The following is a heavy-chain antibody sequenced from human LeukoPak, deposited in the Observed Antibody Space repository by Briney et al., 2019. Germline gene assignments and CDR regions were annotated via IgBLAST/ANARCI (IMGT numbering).Heavy chain of an antibody. Sequence: HGESLKISCKGSGYRFTSYWIGWVRQLPGKGLEWMGIIYPGDSDTRYSPSFQGQVTISADKSISTAYLQWSSLKASDTAMYYCARSYGASSSFPDYWGQGTLVTVSS. CDR2: IYPGDSDT. D-gene: IGHD6-6*01. J-gene: IGHJ4*02. V-gene: IGHV5-51*01. CDR3: ARSYGASSSFPDY. CDR1: GYRFTSYW.